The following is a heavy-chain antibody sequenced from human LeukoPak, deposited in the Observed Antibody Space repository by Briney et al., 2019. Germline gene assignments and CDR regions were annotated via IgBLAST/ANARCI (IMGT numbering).Heavy chain of an antibody. J-gene: IGHJ2*01. V-gene: IGHV7-4-1*02. CDR1: GYTFTSYG. CDR3: ATRPYYDILTGYAPWYFDL. D-gene: IGHD3-9*01. Sequence: GASVKVSCTASGYTFTSYGISWVRQAPGQGLEWMGWINTNTGNPTYAQGFTGRFVFSLDTSVSTAYLQISSLKAEDTAVYYCATRPYYDILTGYAPWYFDLWGRGTLVTVSS. CDR2: INTNTGNP.